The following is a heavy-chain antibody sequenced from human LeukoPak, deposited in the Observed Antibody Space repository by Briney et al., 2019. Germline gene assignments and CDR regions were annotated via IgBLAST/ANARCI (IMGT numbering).Heavy chain of an antibody. J-gene: IGHJ4*02. V-gene: IGHV3-53*01. CDR1: GFTVSSNY. Sequence: SGGSLRLSCAASGFTVSSNYMSWVRQAPGKGLDWVSVIYSGGSRYYADSVKGRFTISRDNSKNTLYLQMNSLRAEDTAVYYCARDAGSSGYYYDYWGQGTLDTVSS. CDR2: IYSGGSR. CDR3: ARDAGSSGYYYDY. D-gene: IGHD3-22*01.